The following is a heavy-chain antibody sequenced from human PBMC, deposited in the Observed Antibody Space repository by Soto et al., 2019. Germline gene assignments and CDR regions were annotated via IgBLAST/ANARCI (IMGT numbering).Heavy chain of an antibody. CDR3: AREGGVGASWFDP. J-gene: IGHJ5*02. CDR1: GFTFSSYG. CDR2: IWYDGSNK. Sequence: QVQLVESGGGVVQPGRSLRLSCAASGFTFSSYGMHWVRQAPGKGLEWVAVIWYDGSNKYYADSVKGRFTISRDNSKTAQYVQMNSLRAEDTAVYYCAREGGVGASWFDPWGQGTLVTVSS. V-gene: IGHV3-33*01. D-gene: IGHD1-26*01.